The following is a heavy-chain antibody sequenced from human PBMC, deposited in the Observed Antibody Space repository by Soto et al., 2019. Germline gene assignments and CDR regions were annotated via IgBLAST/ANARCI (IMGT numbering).Heavy chain of an antibody. J-gene: IGHJ4*02. CDR3: SRSLNS. CDR1: GFTFSTWW. CDR2: INQDGSEK. Sequence: EVPLMESGGGLVQPGGSLRLSCAASGFTFSTWWMDWVRQTPGEGLEWVANINQDGSEKNYVDSVKGRFTISRDNAKNSLYLQMSSLTAEDSALYYCSRSLNSWGQGTLVTVSS. V-gene: IGHV3-7*01.